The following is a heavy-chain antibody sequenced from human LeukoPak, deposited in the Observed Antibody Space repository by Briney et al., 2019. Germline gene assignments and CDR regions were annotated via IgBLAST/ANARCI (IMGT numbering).Heavy chain of an antibody. J-gene: IGHJ4*02. CDR2: ISWNSGSI. Sequence: GGSLRLSCAASGFTFDDYAMHWVRQAPGKGLEWVSHISWNSGSITYADSMKGRFTISRDNAKNSLYLQMNSLRAEDTALYYCVKSPGYNYGSSVYFDYWGQGTLVTVSS. CDR3: VKSPGYNYGSSVYFDY. V-gene: IGHV3-9*01. CDR1: GFTFDDYA. D-gene: IGHD3-10*01.